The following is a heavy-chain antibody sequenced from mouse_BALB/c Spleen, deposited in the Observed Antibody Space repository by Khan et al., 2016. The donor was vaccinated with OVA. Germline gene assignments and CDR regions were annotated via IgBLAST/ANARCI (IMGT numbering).Heavy chain of an antibody. CDR1: GFTFSSYA. V-gene: IGHV5-9-3*01. CDR3: ARQGITTVALDY. Sequence: EVELVESGGGLVKPGGSLKLSCAASGFTFSSYAMSWVRQTPEKRLEWVATISSGGSYTYYPDSVKGRFTISRDNAKNTLYLQMSSLRSEDTAMYYCARQGITTVALDYWDQGTTLTVSS. J-gene: IGHJ2*01. CDR2: ISSGGSYT. D-gene: IGHD1-1*01.